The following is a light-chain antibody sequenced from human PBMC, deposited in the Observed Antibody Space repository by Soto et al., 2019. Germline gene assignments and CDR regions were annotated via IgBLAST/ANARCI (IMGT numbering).Light chain of an antibody. CDR2: EVS. J-gene: IGLJ1*01. Sequence: QSALTQPASASGSPGQSVTISCTGTSSDIGGYNYVSWYQQHPGKAPKFMIYEVSKRPSGVPYRFSGSKSGNTASLTVSGLQAEDEADYYSNSYAGTNHYVFGTGTKLTVL. CDR1: SSDIGGYNY. CDR3: NSYAGTNHYV. V-gene: IGLV2-8*01.